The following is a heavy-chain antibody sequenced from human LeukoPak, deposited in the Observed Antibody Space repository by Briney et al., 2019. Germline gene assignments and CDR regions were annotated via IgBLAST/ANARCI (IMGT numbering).Heavy chain of an antibody. CDR2: IRSSSS. V-gene: IGHV3-48*01. CDR1: GFTFSTFS. CDR3: AKDLYYDSKGIFDY. J-gene: IGHJ4*02. Sequence: GGSLRLSCSASGFTFSTFSLNWVRQAPGKGLEWLSYIRSSSSIADSVKGRFTISRDNAKNSLYLQMNSLRADDTAVYYCAKDLYYDSKGIFDYWGQGTLVTVSS. D-gene: IGHD3-22*01.